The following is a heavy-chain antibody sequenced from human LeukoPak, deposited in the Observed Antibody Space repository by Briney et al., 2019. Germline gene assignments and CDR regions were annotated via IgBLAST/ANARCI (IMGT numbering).Heavy chain of an antibody. Sequence: SETLSLTCTVSGGSLSSGDYYWSWIRQPPGRGLEWIGYTYYSGSTYYNPSLKSRVTISVDTSKNQFSLKLSSVTAADTAVYYCARYSSSWHKDFDYWGQGTLVTVSS. D-gene: IGHD6-13*01. CDR1: GGSLSSGDYY. J-gene: IGHJ4*02. CDR2: TYYSGST. V-gene: IGHV4-30-4*01. CDR3: ARYSSSWHKDFDY.